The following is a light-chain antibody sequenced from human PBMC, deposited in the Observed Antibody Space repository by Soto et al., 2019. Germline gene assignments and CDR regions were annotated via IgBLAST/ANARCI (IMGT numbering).Light chain of an antibody. CDR1: SSDVGCYNF. CDR3: SSCAGTNNLV. V-gene: IGLV2-8*01. Sequence: QSVLTQPPSASGSPGQSVTISCTGTSSDVGCYNFVSWYQQIPGKAPKLMIYEVSKRPSGVPDRFSGSKSGNTASLTVSGLQAEDEADYYCSSCAGTNNLVFGGGTKLTVL. CDR2: EVS. J-gene: IGLJ3*02.